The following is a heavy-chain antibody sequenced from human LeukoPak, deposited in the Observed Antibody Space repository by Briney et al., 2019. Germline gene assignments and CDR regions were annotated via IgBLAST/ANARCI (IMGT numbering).Heavy chain of an antibody. CDR2: ISAYNGNT. Sequence: ASVKVSCKASGYTFTSYGISWVRQAPGQGLEWMGWISAYNGNTNYAQKLQGRVTMTTDTSTSTAYMELRSLRSDDTAVYYCARDLVYYSGETLYYYDSSGHGAFDIWGQGTMVTVSS. V-gene: IGHV1-18*01. J-gene: IGHJ3*02. CDR1: GYTFTSYG. D-gene: IGHD3-22*01. CDR3: ARDLVYYSGETLYYYDSSGHGAFDI.